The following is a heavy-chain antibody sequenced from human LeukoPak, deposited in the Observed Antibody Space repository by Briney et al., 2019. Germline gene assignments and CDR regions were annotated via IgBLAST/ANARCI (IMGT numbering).Heavy chain of an antibody. CDR1: GYTFTGYY. D-gene: IGHD3-10*01. J-gene: IGHJ6*03. CDR3: ARGPYYYGSGSYFSPNTYYYYYMDV. Sequence: ASVKVSCKASGYTFTGYYMHWVRQAPGQGLEWMGWINPNSGGTNYAQKFQGRVTMTRNTSISTAYMELSSLRSEDTAVYYCARGPYYYGSGSYFSPNTYYYYYMDVWGKGTTVTISS. CDR2: INPNSGGT. V-gene: IGHV1-2*02.